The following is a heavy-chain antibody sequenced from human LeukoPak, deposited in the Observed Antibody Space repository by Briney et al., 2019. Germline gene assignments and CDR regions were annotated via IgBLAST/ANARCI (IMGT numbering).Heavy chain of an antibody. V-gene: IGHV4-39*01. J-gene: IGHJ5*02. CDR1: DGSINSGSYY. D-gene: IGHD5-18*01. CDR3: ARRLRLQLDNWFDP. CDR2: IYYSGST. Sequence: SETLSLTCTVSDGSINSGSYYWGWIRQPPGKGLEWIGSIYYSGSTYYNPSLKSRVTISVDTSRNQFSLKLSSVTAADTAVYYCARRLRLQLDNWFDPWGQGTLVTVSS.